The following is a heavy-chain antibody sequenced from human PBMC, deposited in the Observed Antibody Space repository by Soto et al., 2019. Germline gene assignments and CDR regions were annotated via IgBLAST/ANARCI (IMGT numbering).Heavy chain of an antibody. CDR1: GGSISSGGYS. CDR3: ARGDYSNGSRWFDP. J-gene: IGHJ5*02. Sequence: KPSETLSLTCAVSGGSISSGGYSWSWIRQPPGKGLEWIGYIYHSGSTYYNPSLKSRVTISVDRSKNQFSLKLSSVTAADTAVYYCARGDYSNGSRWFDPWRQATLVTV. D-gene: IGHD4-4*01. CDR2: IYHSGST. V-gene: IGHV4-30-2*01.